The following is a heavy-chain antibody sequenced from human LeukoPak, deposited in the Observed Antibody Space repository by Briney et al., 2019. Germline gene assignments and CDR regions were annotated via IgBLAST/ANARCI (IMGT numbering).Heavy chain of an antibody. D-gene: IGHD2-21*02. CDR3: ASSFAYCGGDCYTLLDY. CDR1: GGTFSSYA. Sequence: SVKVSCKASGGTFSSYAISWMRQAPGQGLEWMGRIIPIFGTANYAQKFQGRVTITTDESTSTAYMELSSLRSEDTAVYYCASSFAYCGGDCYTLLDYWGQGTLVTVSS. V-gene: IGHV1-69*05. J-gene: IGHJ4*02. CDR2: IIPIFGTA.